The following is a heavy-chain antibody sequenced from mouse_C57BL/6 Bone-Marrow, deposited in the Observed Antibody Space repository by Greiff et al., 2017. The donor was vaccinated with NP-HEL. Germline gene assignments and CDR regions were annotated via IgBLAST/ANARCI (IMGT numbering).Heavy chain of an antibody. CDR2: IYPRSGNT. D-gene: IGHD2-4*01. V-gene: IGHV1-81*01. Sequence: VQLQQSGAELARPGASVKLSCKASGYTFTSYGISWVKQRTGQGLEWIGEIYPRSGNTYYNEKFKGKAKLTADKSSSTAYMELRSLTSEDSAVYFCANFYYDYDGPFAYWGQGTLVTVSA. CDR3: ANFYYDYDGPFAY. J-gene: IGHJ3*01. CDR1: GYTFTSYG.